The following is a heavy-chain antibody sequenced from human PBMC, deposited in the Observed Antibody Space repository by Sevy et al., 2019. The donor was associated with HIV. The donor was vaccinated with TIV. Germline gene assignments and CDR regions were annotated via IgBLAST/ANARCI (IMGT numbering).Heavy chain of an antibody. CDR3: AREGCTRPHDH. CDR1: GFNFNIYS. CDR2: LSFGCGRI. J-gene: IGHJ4*02. V-gene: IGHV3-23*01. D-gene: IGHD2-8*01. Sequence: GGSLRLSCVASGFNFNIYSMSWVRQAPGKGLEWVSTLSFGCGRINHADSVQGRFTMSRDDSKKTVYLEMNSLRAEDTAVYYRAREGCTRPHDHWGQGTLVTVSS.